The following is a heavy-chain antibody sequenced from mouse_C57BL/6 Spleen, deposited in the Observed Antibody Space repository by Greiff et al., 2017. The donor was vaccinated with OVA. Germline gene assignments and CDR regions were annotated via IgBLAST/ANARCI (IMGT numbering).Heavy chain of an antibody. CDR1: GFSLTSYG. CDR2: IWSDGST. CDR3: ARHSNYDGSSYAMDY. V-gene: IGHV2-6-1*01. Sequence: QVQLKDSGPGLVAPSQSLSITCTVSGFSLTSYGVHWVRQPPGKGLEWLVVIWSDGSTTYNSALKSRLSISKDNSKSQVFLKMNSLQTDDTAMYYCARHSNYDGSSYAMDYWGQGTSGTVSS. J-gene: IGHJ4*01. D-gene: IGHD1-1*01.